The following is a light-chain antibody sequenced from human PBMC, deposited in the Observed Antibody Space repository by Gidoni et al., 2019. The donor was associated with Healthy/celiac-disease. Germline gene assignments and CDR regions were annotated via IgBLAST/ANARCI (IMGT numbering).Light chain of an antibody. V-gene: IGLV1-44*01. J-gene: IGLJ1*01. CDR1: SSNIGSKT. CDR2: STN. CDR3: AAWDDSLNGYV. Sequence: SVLPQPPSASGPPGQRVTLPCSGSSSNIGSKTVNWYQQLPGTAPKLLIYSTNQRPSGVPDRFSGSKSGTSASLAISGLQSEDESDYYWAAWDDSLNGYVFGTGTKVTVL.